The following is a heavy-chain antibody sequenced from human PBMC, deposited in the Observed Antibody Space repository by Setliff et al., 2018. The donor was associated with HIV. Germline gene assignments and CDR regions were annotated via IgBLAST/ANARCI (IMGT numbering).Heavy chain of an antibody. Sequence: SETLSLTCTVSGGSMSSSSYYWGWIRQTPDKGLEWIGIIYYSGATYYNPSFTSRVTISVDTSRNQFSLKLRSVTAADTAAYYCARLGYVSGGFYKTPGPYYFDYWGQGALVTAPQ. D-gene: IGHD3-10*01. V-gene: IGHV4-39*01. CDR3: ARLGYVSGGFYKTPGPYYFDY. CDR1: GGSMSSSSYY. J-gene: IGHJ4*02. CDR2: IYYSGAT.